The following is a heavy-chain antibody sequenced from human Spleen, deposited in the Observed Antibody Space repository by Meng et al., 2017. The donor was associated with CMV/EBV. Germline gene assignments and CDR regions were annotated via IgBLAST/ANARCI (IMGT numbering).Heavy chain of an antibody. J-gene: IGHJ4*02. CDR1: GGSISSGDYY. CDR2: IYYSGST. Sequence: GQRQESGPGLVKPSQTLSLTCTVSGGSISSGDYYWSWIRQPPGKGLEWIGYIYYSGSTYYNPSLKSRVTISVDTSKNQFSLKLSSVTAADTAVYYCAGHTAMVQTQNFDYWGQGTLVTVSS. CDR3: AGHTAMVQTQNFDY. V-gene: IGHV4-30-4*08. D-gene: IGHD5-18*01.